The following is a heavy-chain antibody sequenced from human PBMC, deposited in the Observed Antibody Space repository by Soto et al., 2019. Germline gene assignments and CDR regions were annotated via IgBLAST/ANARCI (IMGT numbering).Heavy chain of an antibody. V-gene: IGHV1-58*01. CDR1: GFTFTSSA. D-gene: IGHD6-19*01. Sequence: SVKVSCEASGFTFTSSAVQWGRQARVQRLEWIGWIVVGSGNTNYAQKFQERVTITRDMSTSTAYMELSSLRSEDTAVYYCAAGQYSSGWYRNYFDYWGQGTLVTVSS. CDR3: AAGQYSSGWYRNYFDY. CDR2: IVVGSGNT. J-gene: IGHJ4*02.